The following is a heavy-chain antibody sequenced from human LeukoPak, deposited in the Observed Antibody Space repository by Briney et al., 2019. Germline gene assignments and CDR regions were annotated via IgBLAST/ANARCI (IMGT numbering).Heavy chain of an antibody. D-gene: IGHD6-13*01. J-gene: IGHJ1*01. CDR3: ARGGQQLVLGYFQH. Sequence: GSLRLSCAASGFTFSSYSMNWVRQAPGKGLEWVSSISSSSSYIYYADSVKGRFTISRDNAKNSLYLQMNSLRAEDTAVYYCARGGQQLVLGYFQHWGQGTLVTVSS. V-gene: IGHV3-21*01. CDR2: ISSSSSYI. CDR1: GFTFSSYS.